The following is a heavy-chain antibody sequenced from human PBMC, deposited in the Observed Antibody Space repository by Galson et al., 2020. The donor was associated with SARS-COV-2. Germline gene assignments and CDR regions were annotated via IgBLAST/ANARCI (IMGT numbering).Heavy chain of an antibody. D-gene: IGHD2-21*01. CDR1: GGSISSGSYY. CDR3: ARGYPGDMDALDI. CDR2: LYVSGST. Sequence: SETLSLTCTVSGGSISSGSYYWTWIRQPAGKGLEWIGHLYVSGSTNYNPSLKSRVTISADTSKNQFSLKLSSVTAADSAVYYCARGYPGDMDALDIWGQGTMVTVSS. J-gene: IGHJ3*02. V-gene: IGHV4-61*09.